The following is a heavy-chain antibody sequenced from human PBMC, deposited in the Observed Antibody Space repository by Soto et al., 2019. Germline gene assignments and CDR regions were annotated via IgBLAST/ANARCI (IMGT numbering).Heavy chain of an antibody. J-gene: IGHJ5*02. CDR3: ARHYYGSGSYSTPNWSDP. CDR2: IYYSGST. CDR1: GGSISSSNYY. V-gene: IGHV4-39*01. Sequence: SETLSLTCTVSGGSISSSNYYWAWIRQPPGKGLEWIGSIYYSGSTYYNPSLKSRVTISVDTSKNHFSLKLSSVTAADTAVYYCARHYYGSGSYSTPNWSDPWGQGTQVTVSS. D-gene: IGHD3-10*01.